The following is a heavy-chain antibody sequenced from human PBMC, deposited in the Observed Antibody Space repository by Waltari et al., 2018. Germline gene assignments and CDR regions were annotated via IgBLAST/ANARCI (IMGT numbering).Heavy chain of an antibody. CDR3: ARGYSNGYGPGDS. Sequence: QVQLQQWGAGLVKPSETLSLTCAVYGASLRNYFWSWIRQAPGKGLAWIGEINHGGTTNYNPSLKSRVTISVDTSKSQFSLRLRSVTAADTAVYYCARGYSNGYGPGDSWGQGTLVTVSS. D-gene: IGHD5-18*01. V-gene: IGHV4-34*01. CDR2: INHGGTT. CDR1: GASLRNYF. J-gene: IGHJ4*02.